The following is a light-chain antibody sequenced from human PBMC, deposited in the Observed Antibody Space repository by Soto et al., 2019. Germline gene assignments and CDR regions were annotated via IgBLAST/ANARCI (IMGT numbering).Light chain of an antibody. CDR1: SSNIGTNG. Sequence: QSVLTQPPSASEAPRQRVTISCSGSSSNIGTNGVNWYQQLPGKAPKLLLYYDDRLPSGVYDRLSGSKSGTSASLASSGLQSEDEADYYCAAWDDSMNGWVFCAGTKLAVL. CDR3: AAWDDSMNGWV. J-gene: IGLJ3*02. CDR2: YDD. V-gene: IGLV1-36*01.